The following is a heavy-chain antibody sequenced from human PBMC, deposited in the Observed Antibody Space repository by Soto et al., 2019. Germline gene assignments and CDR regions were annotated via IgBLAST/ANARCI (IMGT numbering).Heavy chain of an antibody. J-gene: IGHJ6*02. D-gene: IGHD2-15*01. Sequence: SQTRSLTCVISGDSVSSSSVAWNWVRQSPSRGLEWLGRTYYRSRWYSDFAVSVRGRIVINADTSKNQFSLQLNSVTPEDTAVYFCARSEEDSDYYYYGLDVWGQGTTVTAP. CDR3: ARSEEDSDYYYYGLDV. V-gene: IGHV6-1*01. CDR1: GDSVSSSSVA. CDR2: TYYRSRWYS.